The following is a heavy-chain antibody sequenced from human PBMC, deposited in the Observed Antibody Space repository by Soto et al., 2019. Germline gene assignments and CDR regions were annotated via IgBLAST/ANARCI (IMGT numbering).Heavy chain of an antibody. CDR1: GFTFSSYA. J-gene: IGHJ4*02. Sequence: GGSLRLSCAASGFTFSSYAMHWVLQAPWKGLEYVSAISSNGGNTYYANSVKGRFTISRDNSKSTLYLQMGSLRAEDMAVYYCARGRASSGYFGKFDLWGQRTVVIVSS. CDR2: ISSNGGNT. CDR3: ARGRASSGYFGKFDL. V-gene: IGHV3-64*01. D-gene: IGHD3-22*01.